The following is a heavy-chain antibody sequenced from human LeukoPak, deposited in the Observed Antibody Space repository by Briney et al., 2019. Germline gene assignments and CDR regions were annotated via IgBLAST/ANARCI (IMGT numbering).Heavy chain of an antibody. CDR2: ISSSSSTI. Sequence: GGSLRLSCAASGFTFSSYSMNWVRQAPGKGLEWVSYISSSSSTIYYADSVKGRFTISRDNAKNSLYLQMNSLRAEDTAVYYCASESRTGTMYYYYGMDVWGQGTTVTVSS. V-gene: IGHV3-48*04. CDR1: GFTFSSYS. D-gene: IGHD1-1*01. J-gene: IGHJ6*02. CDR3: ASESRTGTMYYYYGMDV.